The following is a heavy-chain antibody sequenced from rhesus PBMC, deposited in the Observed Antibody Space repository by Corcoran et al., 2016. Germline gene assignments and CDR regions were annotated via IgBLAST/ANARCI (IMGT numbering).Heavy chain of an antibody. CDR2: VPPYNGNK. CDR3: TRGVYSGYIHNPIFDY. V-gene: IGHV1-1*01. CDR1: GYTFTSYY. Sequence: QVQLVQSGAEIKQPGASVKLSCKASGYTFTSYYMHWVRQAPGQGLEWIGLVPPYNGNKGYPQNFQGRVTITTDTTTSTGYIELSSLRSEDTAVYYCTRGVYSGYIHNPIFDYWGQGVLVTVSS. J-gene: IGHJ4*01. D-gene: IGHD5-30*01.